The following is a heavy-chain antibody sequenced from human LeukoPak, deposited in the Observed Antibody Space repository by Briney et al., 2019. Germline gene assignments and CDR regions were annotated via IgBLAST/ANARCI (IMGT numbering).Heavy chain of an antibody. J-gene: IGHJ4*02. Sequence: SVKVSCKVSGGTFSSYAISWVRQAPGQGLEWMGGIIPIFGTANYAQKFQGRVTITADESTSTAYMELSSLRSEDTAVYYCARARGMATITHFDYWGQGTLVTVSS. CDR1: GGTFSSYA. CDR3: ARARGMATITHFDY. D-gene: IGHD5-24*01. CDR2: IIPIFGTA. V-gene: IGHV1-69*13.